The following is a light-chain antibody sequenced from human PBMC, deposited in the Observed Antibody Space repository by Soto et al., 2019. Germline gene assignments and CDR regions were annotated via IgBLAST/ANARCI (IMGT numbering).Light chain of an antibody. V-gene: IGKV1-27*01. CDR1: QVIINY. CDR3: YKDNSALTCT. J-gene: IGKJ1*01. Sequence: IQVTNSPSSLSVYEIYRVTVTFLAIQVIINYLSWYQQKPGKVPKLLIYAASTLQSGVPSRFSGSGSGTDFTLTISSLLPEDVATYYCYKDNSALTCTFGEGTKVDI. CDR2: AAS.